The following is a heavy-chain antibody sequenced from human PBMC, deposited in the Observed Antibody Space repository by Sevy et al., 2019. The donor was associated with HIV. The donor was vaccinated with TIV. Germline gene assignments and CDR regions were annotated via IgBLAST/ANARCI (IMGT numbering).Heavy chain of an antibody. CDR2: LSFGCGRI. CDR1: GFNFNIYS. V-gene: IGHV3-23*01. Sequence: GGSLGLSCVASGFNFNIYSMSWVRQAPGKGLEWVSTLSFGCGRINHADSVQGRFTMSRDDSKKTVYLGMNSLRAEDTAVYYCAREGCTRPHDHWGQGTLVTVSS. D-gene: IGHD2-8*01. CDR3: AREGCTRPHDH. J-gene: IGHJ4*02.